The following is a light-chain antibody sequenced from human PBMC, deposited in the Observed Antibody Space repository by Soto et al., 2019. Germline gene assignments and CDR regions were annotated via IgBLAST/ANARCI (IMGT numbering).Light chain of an antibody. Sequence: EIVMTQSPGTLSLSSGERAALSCRASQSFTSTSLAWYQQKPGQAPRLLISGASRRAAGIPDRFSGSGSGTDFTLTSSRLESEDIAVYYCQQYDSSPRTFGQGTKVDIK. J-gene: IGKJ1*01. CDR1: QSFTSTS. CDR3: QQYDSSPRT. V-gene: IGKV3-20*01. CDR2: GAS.